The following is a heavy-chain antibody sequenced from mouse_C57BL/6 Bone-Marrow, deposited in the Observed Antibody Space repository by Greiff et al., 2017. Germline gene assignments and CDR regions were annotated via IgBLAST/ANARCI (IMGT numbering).Heavy chain of an antibody. CDR1: GYTFTDHT. D-gene: IGHD2-3*01. J-gene: IGHJ3*01. V-gene: IGHV1-78*01. Sequence: QVQLQQSDAELVKPGASVKISCKVSGYTFTDHTIHWMKQRPEQGLEWIGFIYPRDGSTKYNEKFKGKATLTADKSSSTAYMQLNSLTSEDSAVYFCGRRDGYYDPFAYWGQGTLVTVSA. CDR2: IYPRDGST. CDR3: GRRDGYYDPFAY.